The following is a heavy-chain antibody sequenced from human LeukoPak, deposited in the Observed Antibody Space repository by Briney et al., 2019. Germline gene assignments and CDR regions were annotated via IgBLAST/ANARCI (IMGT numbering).Heavy chain of an antibody. D-gene: IGHD3-10*01. Sequence: GGSLRLSCAASGFTFSAYDMTWVRQAPGKGLEWVSFISRKGDNTYYAESVKGRFTISRDNSKNTPFLQMNSLRAEDTALYYCAKDRGSYYYGLDYWGQGTLVTVSS. CDR1: GFTFSAYD. V-gene: IGHV3-23*01. CDR3: AKDRGSYYYGLDY. J-gene: IGHJ4*01. CDR2: ISRKGDNT.